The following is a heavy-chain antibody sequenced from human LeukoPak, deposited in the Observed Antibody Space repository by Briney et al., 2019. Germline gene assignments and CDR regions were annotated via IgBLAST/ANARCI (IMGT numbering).Heavy chain of an antibody. J-gene: IGHJ4*02. V-gene: IGHV3-33*01. CDR3: ARKGGWQLPSFDY. Sequence: GGSLRLSCAASGFTFSTYGMHWVRQAPGKGLEWVADIWYDESTKYYGDSVKGRFTISRDTSKNTLYLQMDSLRVEDTAVYYCARKGGWQLPSFDYWGLGTLVIVSS. D-gene: IGHD2-15*01. CDR2: IWYDESTK. CDR1: GFTFSTYG.